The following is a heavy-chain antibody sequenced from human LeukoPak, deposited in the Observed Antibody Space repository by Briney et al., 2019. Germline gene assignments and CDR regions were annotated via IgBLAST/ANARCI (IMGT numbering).Heavy chain of an antibody. CDR3: ARGQAGAGPFDY. D-gene: IGHD6-19*01. J-gene: IGHJ4*02. Sequence: SETLSLTCTVSGGSISSYYWSWIRQPAGKGLEWIGRIYTSGSTNYNPSLKSRVTISVDKSNNQFSLKLSSVTAADTAVYYCARGQAGAGPFDYWGQGTLVTVSS. CDR1: GGSISSYY. CDR2: IYTSGST. V-gene: IGHV4-4*07.